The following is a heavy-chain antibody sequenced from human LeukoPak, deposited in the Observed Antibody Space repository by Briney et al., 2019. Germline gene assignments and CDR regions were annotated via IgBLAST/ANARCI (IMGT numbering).Heavy chain of an antibody. CDR1: GFTFSSYA. D-gene: IGHD3-10*01. CDR3: AKGFGEPDAFDI. CDR2: ISGSGGST. J-gene: IGHJ3*02. Sequence: GGSLRLSCAASGFTFSSYAMNWVRQAPGKGLEWVSAISGSGGSTYYADSVKGRFTISRDNSKNTLYLQMNSLRAEDTAVYYCAKGFGEPDAFDIWGQGTMVTVSS. V-gene: IGHV3-23*01.